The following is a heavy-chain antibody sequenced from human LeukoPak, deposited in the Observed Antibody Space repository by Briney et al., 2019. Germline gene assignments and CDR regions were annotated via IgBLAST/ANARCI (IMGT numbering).Heavy chain of an antibody. V-gene: IGHV3-33*01. CDR2: IWYDGSHT. CDR1: GFTFSSYG. D-gene: IGHD2-2*01. J-gene: IGHJ6*02. Sequence: GGSLRLSCAASGFTFSSYGMRWVRQAPGKGLEWVGDIWYDGSHTYYADSVKGRFTISRDNSMNTLYMQMNSLRGEDAAVYYCVGGGYCSGTSCAHYDGMDVWGQGTTVTVSS. CDR3: VGGGYCSGTSCAHYDGMDV.